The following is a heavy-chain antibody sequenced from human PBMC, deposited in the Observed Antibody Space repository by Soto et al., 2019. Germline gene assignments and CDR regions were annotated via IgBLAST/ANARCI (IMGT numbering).Heavy chain of an antibody. CDR2: ISYDGSNK. D-gene: IGHD5-12*01. Sequence: QVQLVESGGGVVQPGRSLRLSCAASGFTFSSYAMHWVHQAPGKGLEWVAVISYDGSNKYYADSVKGRFTISRDNSKNTLYLQMNSLRAEDTAVYYCARQISTRGRYYFDYWGQGTLVTVSS. CDR1: GFTFSSYA. J-gene: IGHJ4*02. CDR3: ARQISTRGRYYFDY. V-gene: IGHV3-30-3*01.